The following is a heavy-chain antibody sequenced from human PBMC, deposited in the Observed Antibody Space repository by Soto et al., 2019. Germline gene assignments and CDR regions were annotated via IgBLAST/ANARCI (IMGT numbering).Heavy chain of an antibody. J-gene: IGHJ4*02. CDR1: GFTFSGYG. D-gene: IGHD3-10*01. Sequence: GGSLSLSCAAPGFTFSGYGMHWGLQAPGKGLEWVAVISYDGSNKYYADSVKSRFTISRDNSKNTLYLQMNSLRAEDTAVYYCAKMGFGSALDYWGQGTLVAFSS. V-gene: IGHV3-30*18. CDR3: AKMGFGSALDY. CDR2: ISYDGSNK.